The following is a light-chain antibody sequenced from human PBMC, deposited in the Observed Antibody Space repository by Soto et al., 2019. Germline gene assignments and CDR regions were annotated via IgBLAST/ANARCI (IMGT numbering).Light chain of an antibody. V-gene: IGLV2-23*01. J-gene: IGLJ1*01. CDR2: EGS. CDR1: SSDVGSYNL. Sequence: QSVLNQPAYVSGSPGQSITISCTGTSSDVGSYNLVSWYQQHPGKAPKLMIYEGSKRPSGVSNRFSGSKSGNTASLTISGLQAEDEADYYCCSYAGSSTYVFGTGTKVTVL. CDR3: CSYAGSSTYV.